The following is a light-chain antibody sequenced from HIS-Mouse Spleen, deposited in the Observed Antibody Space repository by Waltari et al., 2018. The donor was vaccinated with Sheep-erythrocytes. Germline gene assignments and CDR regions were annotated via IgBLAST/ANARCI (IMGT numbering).Light chain of an antibody. CDR2: EVS. V-gene: IGLV2-14*01. CDR3: SSYTSSSTV. J-gene: IGLJ1*01. CDR1: SSDVGGYNY. Sequence: QSALTQPASVSGSPGQSITISCTGTSSDVGGYNYVSWYQQHPGKAPKLWIYEVSNRPSGVSNRFSGSKSGNTASLTISGLQAEDEADYYCSSYTSSSTVFGTGTKVTVL.